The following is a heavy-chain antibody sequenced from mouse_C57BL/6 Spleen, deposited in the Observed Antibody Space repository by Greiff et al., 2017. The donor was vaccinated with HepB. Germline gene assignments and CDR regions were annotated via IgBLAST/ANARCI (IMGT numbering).Heavy chain of an antibody. CDR2: INPSNGGT. D-gene: IGHD1-1*01. J-gene: IGHJ1*03. Sequence: VKQRPGQGLEWIGNINPSNGGTNYNEKFKSKATLTVDKSSSTAYMQLSSLTSEGSAVYYCARDYYGSSHWYFDVWGTGTTVTVSS. CDR3: ARDYYGSSHWYFDV. V-gene: IGHV1-53*01.